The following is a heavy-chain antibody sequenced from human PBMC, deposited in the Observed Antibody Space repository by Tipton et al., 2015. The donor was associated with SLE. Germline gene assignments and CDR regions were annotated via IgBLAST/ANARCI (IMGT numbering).Heavy chain of an antibody. CDR2: IYYSGDT. V-gene: IGHV4-59*01. CDR1: GGSISLYY. CDR3: VRAQLPPRHHYYYMDV. D-gene: IGHD1-1*01. J-gene: IGHJ6*03. Sequence: TLSLTCTVSGGSISLYYWTWLRQPPGKGLQWFGSIYYSGDTNYNPSLKTRVAISLYTPKKQFSLRLSSVTAADTAVYYCVRAQLPPRHHYYYMDVWGKGTTVTVSS.